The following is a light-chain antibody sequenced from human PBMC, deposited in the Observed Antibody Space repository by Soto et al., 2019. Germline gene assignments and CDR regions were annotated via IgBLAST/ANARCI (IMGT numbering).Light chain of an antibody. CDR1: QSLVYSDGDTF. V-gene: IGKV2-30*01. J-gene: IGKJ3*01. CDR2: KVS. Sequence: DVVLTQSPLFLPVTLGQPASISCRSSQSLVYSDGDTFLSWFQQRPDQSPRRLIYKVSNRDTGVPVRFSGSGSGTDFTLKISRVEAEDVGVYFCMQAIYWPFTFGPGTKVDIK. CDR3: MQAIYWPFT.